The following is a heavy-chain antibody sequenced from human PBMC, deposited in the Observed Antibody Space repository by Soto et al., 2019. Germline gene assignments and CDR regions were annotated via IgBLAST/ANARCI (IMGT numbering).Heavy chain of an antibody. CDR3: ERAPWTETSGYIFDY. CDR1: GASISTAGYY. Sequence: SETLSLTCTVSGASISTAGYYWGWIRQRPGEGLEWLGYIYYSGTTHYQPFLESRLFISADTSRNQFFLKVTSATVADTAVYYCERAPWTETSGYIFDYWGPGTLVTVSS. D-gene: IGHD3-22*01. J-gene: IGHJ4*01. CDR2: IYYSGTT. V-gene: IGHV4-31*03.